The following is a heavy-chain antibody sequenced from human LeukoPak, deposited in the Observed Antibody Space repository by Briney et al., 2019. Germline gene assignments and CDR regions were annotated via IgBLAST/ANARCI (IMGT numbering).Heavy chain of an antibody. D-gene: IGHD3-16*02. V-gene: IGHV4-38-2*02. CDR3: ARDPSNYRLGFDY. CDR2: IYHSGST. CDR1: GYSISSGYY. Sequence: SETLSLTCTVSGYSISSGYYWGWIRQPPGKGLEWIGSIYHSGSTYYNPSLKSRVTISVDTSKNQFSLKLSSVTAADTAVYYCARDPSNYRLGFDYWGQGTLVTVSS. J-gene: IGHJ4*02.